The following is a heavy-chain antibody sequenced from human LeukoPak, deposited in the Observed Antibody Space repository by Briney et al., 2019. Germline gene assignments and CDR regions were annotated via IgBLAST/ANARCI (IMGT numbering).Heavy chain of an antibody. Sequence: GGSLRLSCAASGFTFSDYFMSWIRQAPGRGLGWVSYIGNSDCTIYYADSVKGRFTISRDSAKNSLYLQMNSLRAEDTAVYYCARHQVVPSKRPFDYWGQGTLVTVSS. J-gene: IGHJ4*02. CDR2: IGNSDCTI. CDR3: ARHQVVPSKRPFDY. CDR1: GFTFSDYF. D-gene: IGHD2-2*01. V-gene: IGHV3-11*01.